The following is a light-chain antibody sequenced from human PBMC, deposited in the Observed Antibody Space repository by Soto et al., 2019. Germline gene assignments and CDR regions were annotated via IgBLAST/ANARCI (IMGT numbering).Light chain of an antibody. Sequence: EIVLTQSPGTLSLSPGERATLSCRASQSVARNLLAWFQQRPGQPPRLLIYDAIGRATGIPYRFSGSGSATDFTLTINRLEPEDFAVYYCHQYARSPRTFGQGTKLEIK. CDR1: QSVARNL. V-gene: IGKV3-20*01. CDR2: DAI. J-gene: IGKJ2*02. CDR3: HQYARSPRT.